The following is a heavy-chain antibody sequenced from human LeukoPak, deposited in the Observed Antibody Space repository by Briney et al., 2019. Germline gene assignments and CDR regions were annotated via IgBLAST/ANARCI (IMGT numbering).Heavy chain of an antibody. D-gene: IGHD3-10*01. CDR3: TNMETWLWFGESTFDY. J-gene: IGHJ4*02. CDR1: GFTFSNAW. CDR2: IKSKTDGGTT. Sequence: PGGSLRLSCAASGFTFSNAWMSWVRQAPGKGLEWVGRIKSKTDGGTTDYAAPVKGRFTISRDDSKNTLYLQMNSLKTEDTAVYYCTNMETWLWFGESTFDYWGQGTLVTVSS. V-gene: IGHV3-15*01.